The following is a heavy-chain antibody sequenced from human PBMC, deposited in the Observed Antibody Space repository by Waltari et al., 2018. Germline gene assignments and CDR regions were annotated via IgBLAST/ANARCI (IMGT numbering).Heavy chain of an antibody. CDR2: IKQDGSEK. V-gene: IGHV3-7*01. Sequence: EVQLVESGGGLVQPGGSLRLSCAASGFTFSSYWLSWVRQAPGKGLEWGANIKQDGSEKYYVDYVKGRFTISRDNAKNSLYLQMNSLRAEDTAVYYCAREAMVYYFDYWGQGTLVTVSS. D-gene: IGHD5-18*01. CDR3: AREAMVYYFDY. CDR1: GFTFSSYW. J-gene: IGHJ4*02.